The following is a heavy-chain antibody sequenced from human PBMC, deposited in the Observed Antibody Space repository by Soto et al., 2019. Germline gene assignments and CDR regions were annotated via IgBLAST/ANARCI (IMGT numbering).Heavy chain of an antibody. CDR3: ARVNGYDIIDY. Sequence: QVRLVQSGAEVKKPGSSVKVSCKASGGTFSSYTISWVRQAPGQGLEWMGRIIPILGIANYAQKFQGRVTITADKSTSTAYMELSSLRSEDTAVYYCARVNGYDIIDYWGQGTLVTVSS. J-gene: IGHJ4*02. D-gene: IGHD5-12*01. CDR2: IIPILGIA. CDR1: GGTFSSYT. V-gene: IGHV1-69*02.